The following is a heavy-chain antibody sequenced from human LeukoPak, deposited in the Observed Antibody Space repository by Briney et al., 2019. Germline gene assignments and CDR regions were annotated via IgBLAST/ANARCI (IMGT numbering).Heavy chain of an antibody. J-gene: IGHJ4*02. CDR1: GFTVSSNY. CDR3: ASLISWASSDY. CDR2: IYSGGST. D-gene: IGHD1-26*01. Sequence: PGGSLRLSCAASGFTVSSNYMSWVRQAPGKGLEWVSVIYSGGSTYHADSVKGRFTISRDSSKNTLYLQMNSLRAEDTAVYYCASLISWASSDYWGQGTLVTVSS. V-gene: IGHV3-66*02.